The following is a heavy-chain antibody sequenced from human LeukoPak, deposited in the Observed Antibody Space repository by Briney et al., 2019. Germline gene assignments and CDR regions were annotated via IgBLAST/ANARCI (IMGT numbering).Heavy chain of an antibody. V-gene: IGHV3-74*01. CDR2: SNEDGSAT. D-gene: IGHD1-26*01. CDR3: VRDLGGRSGH. J-gene: IGHJ4*02. Sequence: GGSLRLSCAASGFTFSSNWMHWVRQAPGKGLVWVSRSNEDGSATNYADSVKGRFTISRDNAKNTLYLQMNSLTAEDTAVYYCVRDLGGRSGHWGQGTLVTVSS. CDR1: GFTFSSNW.